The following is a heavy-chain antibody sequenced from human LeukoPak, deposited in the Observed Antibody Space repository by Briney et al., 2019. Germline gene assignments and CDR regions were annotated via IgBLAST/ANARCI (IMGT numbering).Heavy chain of an antibody. CDR2: IYSGGST. V-gene: IGHV3-66*01. CDR3: AKDQYSSSWFDY. CDR1: GFTVSSNY. Sequence: GGSLRLSCAASGFTVSSNYMSWVRQAPGKGLEWVSVIYSGGSTYYADSVKGRFTISRDNSKNTLYLQMNSLRAEDTAVYYCAKDQYSSSWFDYWGQGTLVTVSS. D-gene: IGHD6-13*01. J-gene: IGHJ4*02.